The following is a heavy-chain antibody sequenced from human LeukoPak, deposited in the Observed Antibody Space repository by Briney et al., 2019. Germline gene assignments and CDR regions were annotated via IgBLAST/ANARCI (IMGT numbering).Heavy chain of an antibody. CDR2: ISSSSSYI. J-gene: IGHJ4*02. V-gene: IGHV3-21*01. CDR3: ARHDSSGYYPYYFDY. Sequence: GGSLRLSCAASGFTFSSYSMNWVRQAPGKGLEWVSSISSSSSYIYYADSVKGRFTISRDNAKNSLYLQMNSLRAEDTAVYYRARHDSSGYYPYYFDYWGQGTLVTVSS. D-gene: IGHD3-22*01. CDR1: GFTFSSYS.